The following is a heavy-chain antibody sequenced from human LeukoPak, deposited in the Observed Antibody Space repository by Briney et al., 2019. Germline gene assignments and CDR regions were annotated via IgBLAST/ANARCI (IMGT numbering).Heavy chain of an antibody. J-gene: IGHJ4*02. CDR1: GYTFTSYY. V-gene: IGHV1-46*01. CDR2: INPSGGST. D-gene: IGHD2-21*02. Sequence: ASVKVSCKASGYTFTSYYMHWVRQAPGQGLEWMGIINPSGGSTSYAQKFQGRVTMTRDTSTSTVYMELSSLRAEDTAVYYCAFLAGGDWEYFDYWGQGTLVTVSS. CDR3: AFLAGGDWEYFDY.